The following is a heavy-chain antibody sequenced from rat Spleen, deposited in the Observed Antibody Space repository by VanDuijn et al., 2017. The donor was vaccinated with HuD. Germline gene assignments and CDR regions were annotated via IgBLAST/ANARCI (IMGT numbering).Heavy chain of an antibody. J-gene: IGHJ2*01. V-gene: IGHV5-7*01. CDR1: GFTFSDYY. CDR2: ISYDGSST. Sequence: EVQLVESDGGLVQPGRSLKLSCAASGFTFSDYYMAWVRQAPKKGLEWVATISYDGSSTYYRDSVKGRFTISRDNAKSTLYLQMDNLRSEDTATYYCARHGYSGPFDYWGQGVMVTVSS. CDR3: ARHGYSGPFDY. D-gene: IGHD1-1*01.